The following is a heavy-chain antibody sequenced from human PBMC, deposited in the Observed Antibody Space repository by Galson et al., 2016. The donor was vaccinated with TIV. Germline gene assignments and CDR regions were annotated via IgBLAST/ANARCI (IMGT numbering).Heavy chain of an antibody. V-gene: IGHV1-2*02. J-gene: IGHJ4*02. CDR3: ARVNWARAFDY. D-gene: IGHD7-27*01. Sequence: SVKVSCKASGYIFINYYIHWVRQAPGLGLEWLGWFNPDSGATQYAQKFQGRVTMTRDTSISTAYMELRRLISDDTAVYYCARVNWARAFDYWGQGTQVTVSS. CDR1: GYIFINYY. CDR2: FNPDSGAT.